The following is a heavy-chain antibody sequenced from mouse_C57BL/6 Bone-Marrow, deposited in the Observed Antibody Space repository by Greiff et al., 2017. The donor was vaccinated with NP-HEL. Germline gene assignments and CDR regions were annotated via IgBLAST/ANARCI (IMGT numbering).Heavy chain of an antibody. CDR1: GYAFSSYW. CDR2: IYPGDGDT. J-gene: IGHJ4*01. CDR3: ARRAAQAPYAMDY. V-gene: IGHV1-80*01. Sequence: QVQLQQSGAELVKPGASVKISCKASGYAFSSYWMNWVKQRPGQGLEWIGQIYPGDGDTNYNGKFKGKATLTADKSSSTAYMQLSSLTSEDSAGYFCARRAAQAPYAMDYWGQGTSVTVSS. D-gene: IGHD3-2*02.